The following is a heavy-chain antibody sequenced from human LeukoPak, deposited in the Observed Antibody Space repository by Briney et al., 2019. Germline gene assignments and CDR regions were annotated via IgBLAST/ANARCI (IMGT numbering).Heavy chain of an antibody. V-gene: IGHV3-23*01. D-gene: IGHD6-25*01. Sequence: GGTLRLSCAASGFTFSSYAVSWVRQAPGKGLERVSGITASGDNTYYADSVKGRFNISRDNSKSTLYLQMNSLRAEDTAVYYCATGYQYYDYYYMDVWGKGTTVTISS. CDR3: ATGYQYYDYYYMDV. J-gene: IGHJ6*03. CDR1: GFTFSSYA. CDR2: ITASGDNT.